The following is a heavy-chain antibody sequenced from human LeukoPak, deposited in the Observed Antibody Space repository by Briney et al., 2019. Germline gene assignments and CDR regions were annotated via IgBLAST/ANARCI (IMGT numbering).Heavy chain of an antibody. Sequence: GGSLRLSCAASGFTFSSYWMHWVRQAPGKGLVWVSRINSDGSSTSYADSVKGRFTISRDNAKNTLYLQMNSLRAEDTAVYYCARDLSSDYYDSSGYLNYWGQGTLGTVSS. V-gene: IGHV3-74*01. J-gene: IGHJ4*02. CDR3: ARDLSSDYYDSSGYLNY. CDR2: INSDGSST. CDR1: GFTFSSYW. D-gene: IGHD3-22*01.